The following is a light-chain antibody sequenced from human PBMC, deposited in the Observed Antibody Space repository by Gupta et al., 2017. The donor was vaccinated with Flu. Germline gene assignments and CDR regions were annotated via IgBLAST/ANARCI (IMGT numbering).Light chain of an antibody. CDR1: QSVLYRSNNKNY. CDR3: QQYYSSPRT. Sequence: DIVMTQSPDSLAVSLGERATINCKSSQSVLYRSNNKNYLTWYQQKPGQPPKLLIYWASTRESGVPDRFNGSGSGTDFTLTISSLQAEDVAVYYCQQYYSSPRTVGQGTKLEIK. J-gene: IGKJ2*01. CDR2: WAS. V-gene: IGKV4-1*01.